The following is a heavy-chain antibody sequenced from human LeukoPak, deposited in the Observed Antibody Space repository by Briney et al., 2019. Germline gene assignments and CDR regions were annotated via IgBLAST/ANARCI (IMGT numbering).Heavy chain of an antibody. V-gene: IGHV3-66*01. J-gene: IGHJ4*02. CDR1: GLTVTNNY. Sequence: GGSLRLSCAASGLTVTNNYWHWVRQPPGKEPEWISILYSDGDKKYADSVKGRFTFSRDSSRNTLYLQMNGLRAEDTAVYYCTYGDYPLTYWGQGTLVSVSS. CDR3: TYGDYPLTY. CDR2: LYSDGDK. D-gene: IGHD4-17*01.